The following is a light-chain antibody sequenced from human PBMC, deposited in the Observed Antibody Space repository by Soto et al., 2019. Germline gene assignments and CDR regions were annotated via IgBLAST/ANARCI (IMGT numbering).Light chain of an antibody. CDR1: QSVSNNY. CDR3: QQYGSSGT. CDR2: GAS. J-gene: IGKJ1*01. V-gene: IGKV3-20*01. Sequence: EIVLTQSPGTLSLSPGERATLSCRASQSVSNNYLAWYQQQPGQAPRLLIYGASNTATGIPDRFSGGGSGTDFTLTIRRLEPEDFAVYYCQQYGSSGTFGQGPKVDI.